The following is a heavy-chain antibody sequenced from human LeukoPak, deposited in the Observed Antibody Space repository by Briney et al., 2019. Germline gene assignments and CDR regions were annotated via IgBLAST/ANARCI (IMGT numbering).Heavy chain of an antibody. V-gene: IGHV3-48*03. CDR1: GFTFSSYE. D-gene: IGHD2-15*01. J-gene: IGHJ5*02. Sequence: QAGGSLRLSCAASGFTFSSYEMNWVRRAPGKGLEWVSYISSSGSTIYYADSVKGRFTIPRDNAKNSLYLQMNSLRAEDTAVYYCAREWNSHCSGGSCYGFDPWGQGTLVTVSS. CDR2: ISSSGSTI. CDR3: AREWNSHCSGGSCYGFDP.